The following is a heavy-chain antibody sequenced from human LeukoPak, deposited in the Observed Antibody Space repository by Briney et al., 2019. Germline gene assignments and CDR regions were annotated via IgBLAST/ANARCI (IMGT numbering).Heavy chain of an antibody. J-gene: IGHJ6*03. CDR3: AKGGGWEVQYYYYYMDV. Sequence: GGSLRLSCAASGFTFSSYAMHWVRQAPGKGLEWVAVISYDGSNKYYADSVKGRFTISRDNSKNTLYLKMNSLRAEDTAVYYCAKGGGWEVQYYYYYMDVWGKGTTVTIS. V-gene: IGHV3-30*04. CDR2: ISYDGSNK. CDR1: GFTFSSYA. D-gene: IGHD1-26*01.